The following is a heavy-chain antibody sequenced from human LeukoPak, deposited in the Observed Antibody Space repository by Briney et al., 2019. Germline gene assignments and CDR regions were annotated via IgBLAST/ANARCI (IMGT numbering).Heavy chain of an antibody. J-gene: IGHJ4*02. CDR2: INHSGST. CDR3: ARAGSGGTTFYYFDY. Sequence: SETLSLTCAVYGGSFSGYYWSWIRQPPGKGLEWLGEINHSGSTNYNPSLKSRVTISVDTSKNRFSLKLSSVTAADTAVYYCARAGSGGTTFYYFDYWGQGTLVTVSS. D-gene: IGHD1-1*01. V-gene: IGHV4-34*01. CDR1: GGSFSGYY.